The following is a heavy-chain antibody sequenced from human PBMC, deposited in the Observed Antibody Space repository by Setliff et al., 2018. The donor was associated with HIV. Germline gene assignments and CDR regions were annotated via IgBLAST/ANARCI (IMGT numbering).Heavy chain of an antibody. J-gene: IGHJ6*03. D-gene: IGHD3-9*01. Sequence: SETLSLTCTISGGSLDSGNYYWGWIRQPAGKGLEWIGRASPSGSSNYSPSLKSRVSISIDTSKQFSLNVRSLTAADTAVYYCARSNSGSGTGRGYYYHMDVWGNGTTVTVSS. CDR3: ARSNSGSGTGRGYYYHMDV. CDR1: GGSLDSGNYY. V-gene: IGHV4-61*02. CDR2: ASPSGSS.